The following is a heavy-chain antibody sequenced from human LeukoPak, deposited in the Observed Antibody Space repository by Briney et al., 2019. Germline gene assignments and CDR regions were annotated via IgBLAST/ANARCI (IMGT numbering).Heavy chain of an antibody. V-gene: IGHV4-34*01. CDR2: INHSGST. J-gene: IGHJ4*02. CDR1: GGSFSGYC. D-gene: IGHD6-6*01. Sequence: SETLSLTCAVYGGSFSGYCWSWIRQPPGKGLEWIGEINHSGSTNYNPSLKSRVTISVDTSKNQFSLKLSSVTAADTAVYYCARYSGSSSPGGYYFDYWGQGTLVTVSS. CDR3: ARYSGSSSPGGYYFDY.